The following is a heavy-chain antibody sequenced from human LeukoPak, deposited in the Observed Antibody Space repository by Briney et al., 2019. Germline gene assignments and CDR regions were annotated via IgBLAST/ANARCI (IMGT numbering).Heavy chain of an antibody. J-gene: IGHJ4*02. Sequence: GASVKVSCKASGHTFTGYYMHWVRQAPGQGLEWMGWINPNSGGTNYAQKFQGWVTMTRDTSISTAYMELSRLRSDDTAVYYCARSSVAVAGGFDYWGQGTLVTVSS. D-gene: IGHD6-19*01. V-gene: IGHV1-2*04. CDR3: ARSSVAVAGGFDY. CDR2: INPNSGGT. CDR1: GHTFTGYY.